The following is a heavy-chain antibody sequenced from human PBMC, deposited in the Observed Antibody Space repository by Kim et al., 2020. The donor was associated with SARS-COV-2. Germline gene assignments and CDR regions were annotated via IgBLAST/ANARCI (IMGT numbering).Heavy chain of an antibody. D-gene: IGHD3-3*01. V-gene: IGHV3-23*01. J-gene: IGHJ4*02. Sequence: YADSVKGRFTISRDNSKNTLYLQVNSLRAEDTAVYYCAKFQITIFGVDDYWGQGTLVTVSS. CDR3: AKFQITIFGVDDY.